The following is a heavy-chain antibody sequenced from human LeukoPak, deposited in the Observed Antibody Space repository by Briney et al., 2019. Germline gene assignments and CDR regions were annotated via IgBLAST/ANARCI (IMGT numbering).Heavy chain of an antibody. D-gene: IGHD6-19*01. J-gene: IGHJ4*02. CDR2: IWYDGSNK. CDR1: GFTFSSYG. V-gene: IGHV3-33*01. Sequence: PGRSLRLSCAASGFTFSSYGMHWVRQAPGKGLEWVAVIWYDGSNKYYADSVKGRFTISRDNSKNTLYLQMNSLRAEDTAVYYCAREADSSGWYPPDFDYWGQGTLVAVSS. CDR3: AREADSSGWYPPDFDY.